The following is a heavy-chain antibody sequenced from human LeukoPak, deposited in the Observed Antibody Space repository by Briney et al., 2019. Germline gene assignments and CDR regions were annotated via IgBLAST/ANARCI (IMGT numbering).Heavy chain of an antibody. D-gene: IGHD5-12*01. J-gene: IGHJ3*02. CDR3: ARQYSGYDAIDAFDI. CDR2: INPNSGGT. CDR1: GYTFTGYY. Sequence: ASVKVSCKASGYTFTGYYMHWVRQAPGQGLEWMGWINPNSGGTNYAQKFQGRVTMTRDTSISTAYMELSRLRSDDTAVYYCARQYSGYDAIDAFDIWGQGTMVTVSS. V-gene: IGHV1-2*02.